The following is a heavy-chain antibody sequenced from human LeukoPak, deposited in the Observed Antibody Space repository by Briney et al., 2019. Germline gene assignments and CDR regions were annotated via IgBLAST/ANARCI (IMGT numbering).Heavy chain of an antibody. Sequence: SETLSLTCAVYGGSFSGYYWSWIRQTPGKGLEWIGEINHSGSTNYNPSLKSRVTMSVDTSKNQFSLKLSSVTAADTAVYYCARGESWQQLFFDYWGQGTLVTVSS. V-gene: IGHV4-34*01. CDR1: GGSFSGYY. CDR2: INHSGST. CDR3: ARGESWQQLFFDY. D-gene: IGHD6-13*01. J-gene: IGHJ4*02.